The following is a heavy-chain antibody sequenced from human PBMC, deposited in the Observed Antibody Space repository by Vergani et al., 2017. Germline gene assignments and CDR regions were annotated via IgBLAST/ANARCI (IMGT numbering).Heavy chain of an antibody. D-gene: IGHD5-24*01. Sequence: QVQLQQWGAGLLKPSETLSLTCAVYGGSFSGYYWSWIRQPPGKGLEWIGEINHSGSTNYNPSLKSRVTISVDTSKNPFSLKLSSVTAADTAVYYCARSGGYNRAAYNWFDPWGQGTLVTVSA. CDR1: GGSFSGYY. J-gene: IGHJ5*02. V-gene: IGHV4-34*01. CDR2: INHSGST. CDR3: ARSGGYNRAAYNWFDP.